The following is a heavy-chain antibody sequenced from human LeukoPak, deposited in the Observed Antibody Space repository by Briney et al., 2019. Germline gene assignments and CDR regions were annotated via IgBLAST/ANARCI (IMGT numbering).Heavy chain of an antibody. CDR3: ARDQTYYDYVWGSYRSTFFDY. J-gene: IGHJ4*02. Sequence: GGSLRLSCAASGFTFSSYWMSWVRQAPGKGLEWVANIKQDGSEKYYVDSVKGRFTISRDNAKNSLYLQMNSLRAEDTAVYYCARDQTYYDYVWGSYRSTFFDYWGQGTLVTVSS. V-gene: IGHV3-7*01. CDR2: IKQDGSEK. D-gene: IGHD3-16*02. CDR1: GFTFSSYW.